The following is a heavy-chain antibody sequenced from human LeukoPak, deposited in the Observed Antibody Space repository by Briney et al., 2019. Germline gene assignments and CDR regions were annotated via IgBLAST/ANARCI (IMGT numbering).Heavy chain of an antibody. Sequence: PGGSLRLSCVASGFTFSSYWMSWVRQAPGKGREWVANIKQDGSDKYYVDSVKGRFTISRDKAKNSLYLQMNSLRAEDTAVHYCASGQKLGFWGQGTLVTVSS. CDR1: GFTFSSYW. CDR2: IKQDGSDK. J-gene: IGHJ4*02. V-gene: IGHV3-7*01. D-gene: IGHD6-13*01. CDR3: ASGQKLGF.